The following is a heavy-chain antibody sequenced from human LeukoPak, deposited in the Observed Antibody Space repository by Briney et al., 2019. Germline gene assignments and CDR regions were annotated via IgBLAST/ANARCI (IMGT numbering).Heavy chain of an antibody. J-gene: IGHJ6*02. CDR3: TTASLELHYYYGMDV. V-gene: IGHV3-15*07. D-gene: IGHD1-7*01. CDR1: GFTFSNAW. CDR2: IKSKTDGGTT. Sequence: PGGSLRLSCAASGFTFSNAWMNWVRQAPGKGPEWVGRIKSKTDGGTTDYAAPVKGRFTISRDDSKNTLYLQMNSLKPEDTAVYYCTTASLELHYYYGMDVWGQGTTVTVSS.